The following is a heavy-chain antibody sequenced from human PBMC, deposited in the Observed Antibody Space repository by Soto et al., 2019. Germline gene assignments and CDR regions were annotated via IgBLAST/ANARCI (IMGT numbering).Heavy chain of an antibody. J-gene: IGHJ3*02. CDR3: TRVRISADESGRPFDI. D-gene: IGHD2-15*01. CDR1: GFTFSDHY. V-gene: IGHV3-72*01. CDR2: IRNKANSYST. Sequence: EVQLVESGGGLVQPGGSLRLSCAASGFTFSDHYMDWVRQAPGKGLEWVGRIRNKANSYSTQYAASVKGRFTISRDDSKSSLSLQMNSLKTEATAVYYCTRVRISADESGRPFDIWGQGTGVTVSS.